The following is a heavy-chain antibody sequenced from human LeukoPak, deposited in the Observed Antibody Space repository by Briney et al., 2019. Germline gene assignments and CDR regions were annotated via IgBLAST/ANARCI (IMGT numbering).Heavy chain of an antibody. CDR1: GFTFGDYA. CDR2: IRSKAYGGTT. CDR3: TRVPVLWFGELPYFDY. J-gene: IGHJ4*02. V-gene: IGHV3-49*04. D-gene: IGHD3-10*01. Sequence: GGSLRLSCTASGFTFGDYAMSWVRQAPGKGLEWGGFIRSKAYGGTTEYAASVKGRFTISRDDSKSIAYLQVNSLKTEDTAVYYCTRVPVLWFGELPYFDYWGQGTLVTVSS.